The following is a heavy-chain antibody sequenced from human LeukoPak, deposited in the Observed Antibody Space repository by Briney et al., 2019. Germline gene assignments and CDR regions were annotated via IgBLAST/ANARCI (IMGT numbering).Heavy chain of an antibody. CDR1: GYSISSGYY. V-gene: IGHV4-38-2*02. CDR2: IYHSGST. CDR3: ARGIRSSEYFDY. D-gene: IGHD3-3*02. Sequence: SETLSLTCTVSGYSISSGYYWGWIRQPPGKGLEWIGNIYHSGSTYYNPSLKSRVTISVDTSKNQFSLKLSSVTAADTAVYYCARGIRSSEYFDYWGQGTLVTVSS. J-gene: IGHJ4*02.